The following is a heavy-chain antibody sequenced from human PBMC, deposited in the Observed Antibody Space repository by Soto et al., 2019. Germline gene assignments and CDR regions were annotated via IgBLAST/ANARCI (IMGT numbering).Heavy chain of an antibody. V-gene: IGHV1-8*01. CDR2: MNPNSGNT. CDR1: GYTFTSYD. Sequence: ASVKVSCKASGYTFTSYDINWVRQATGQGLEWMGWMNPNSGNTGYAQKFQGRVTMTRNTSISTAYMELSSLRSEDTAVYYCARVRAITIFGVVIRRCISHYYYMDVWGKGTTVTVSS. CDR3: ARVRAITIFGVVIRRCISHYYYMDV. J-gene: IGHJ6*03. D-gene: IGHD3-3*01.